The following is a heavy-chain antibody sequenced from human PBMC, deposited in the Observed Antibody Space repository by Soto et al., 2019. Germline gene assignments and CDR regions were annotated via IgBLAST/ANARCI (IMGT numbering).Heavy chain of an antibody. V-gene: IGHV3-23*01. CDR1: GFTFSSYA. Sequence: SLRLSCAASGFTFSSYAMSWVRQAPGKGVEWVSAISVSGGSTYYADSVKGRFTISRDNSKNTLYLQMNSLRAEDTAVYYCAKEPGVVPAEDWFDPWGQGPLVTVSS. CDR3: AKEPGVVPAEDWFDP. D-gene: IGHD2-2*01. J-gene: IGHJ5*02. CDR2: ISVSGGST.